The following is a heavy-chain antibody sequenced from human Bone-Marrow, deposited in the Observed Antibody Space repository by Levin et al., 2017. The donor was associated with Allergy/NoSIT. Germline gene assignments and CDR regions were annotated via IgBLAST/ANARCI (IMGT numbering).Heavy chain of an antibody. V-gene: IGHV4-59*11. D-gene: IGHD3-22*01. Sequence: PSETLSLICRISGGSIRSHYWSWIRQPPGKGLEWIGYFYYSGTTNYNPSLKSRVSMSLDRSRNLFSLNLTSVTAADTAVYYCATYSYYESGGYYNHWNFDLWGQGTQVTVSS. J-gene: IGHJ2*01. CDR3: ATYSYYESGGYYNHWNFDL. CDR1: GGSIRSHY. CDR2: FYYSGTT.